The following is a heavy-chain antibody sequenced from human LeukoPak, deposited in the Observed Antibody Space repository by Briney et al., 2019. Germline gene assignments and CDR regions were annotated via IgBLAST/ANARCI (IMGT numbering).Heavy chain of an antibody. V-gene: IGHV4-59*01. CDR1: GGSISSYY. CDR3: ARGRLEDYYYYYGMDV. D-gene: IGHD4/OR15-4a*01. CDR2: IYYSGST. J-gene: IGHJ6*02. Sequence: PSETLSLTCTVSGGSISSYYWSWIRQPPGKGLEWIEYIYYSGSTNYNPSLKSRVTISVDTSKNQFSLKLSSVTAADTAVYYCARGRLEDYYYYYGMDVWGQGTTVTVSS.